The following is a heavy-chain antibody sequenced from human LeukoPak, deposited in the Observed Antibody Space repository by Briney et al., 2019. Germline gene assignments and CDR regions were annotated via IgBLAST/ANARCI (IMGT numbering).Heavy chain of an antibody. D-gene: IGHD3-10*01. CDR2: INPSGGST. CDR3: ARGRMVRGVIIDIDY. Sequence: GASVKVSCKASGYTFTSYYMHWVRQAPGQGLEWMGIINPSGGSTSYAQKFQGRVTITADESTSTAYMELSSLRSEDTAVYYCARGRMVRGVIIDIDYWGQGTLVTVSS. J-gene: IGHJ4*02. CDR1: GYTFTSYY. V-gene: IGHV1-46*01.